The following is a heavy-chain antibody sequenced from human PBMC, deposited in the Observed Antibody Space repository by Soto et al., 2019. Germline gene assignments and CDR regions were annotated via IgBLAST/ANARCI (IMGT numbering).Heavy chain of an antibody. V-gene: IGHV1-2*04. D-gene: IGHD2-8*01. J-gene: IGHJ6*02. CDR3: ARGDSTDCSNGVCSFFYNHDMDV. CDR1: GYSFTDYH. CDR2: INPKSGGT. Sequence: VSVKVSCKASGYSFTDYHIHWVRQAPGQGLEWLGRINPKSGGTSTAQKFQGWVTMTTDTSISTASMELTRLTSDDTAIYYCARGDSTDCSNGVCSFFYNHDMDVWGQGTTVTVSS.